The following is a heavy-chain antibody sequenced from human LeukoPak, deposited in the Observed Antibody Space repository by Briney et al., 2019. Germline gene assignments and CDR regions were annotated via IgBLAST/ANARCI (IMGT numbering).Heavy chain of an antibody. V-gene: IGHV3-11*04. J-gene: IGHJ4*02. CDR3: VTELITRTAI. D-gene: IGHD1-20*01. CDR1: GFTFSDYY. CDR2: ISSSGSTI. Sequence: GGSLRLSCAASGFTFSDYYMSWIRQAPGKGLEWVSYISSSGSTIYYADSVKGRFTVSRDNAQNTLYLQMNSLRADDTAVYYCVTELITRTAIWGQGTLVTVSS.